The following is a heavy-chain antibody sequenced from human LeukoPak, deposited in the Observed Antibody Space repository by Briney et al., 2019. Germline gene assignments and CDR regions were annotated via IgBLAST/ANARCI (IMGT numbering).Heavy chain of an antibody. CDR2: MSGSGI. V-gene: IGHV3-11*01. Sequence: PGASLRLSCAATGLTFSDHNMGWMRQAPGKGLEWTSYMSGSGIYYADSVKGRFTTSRDNAKNSLYLQMSSLRAEDSAVYFCARRSLTTGGHAFDVWGQGTLVTVSS. D-gene: IGHD1-1*01. CDR3: ARRSLTTGGHAFDV. CDR1: GLTFSDHN. J-gene: IGHJ3*01.